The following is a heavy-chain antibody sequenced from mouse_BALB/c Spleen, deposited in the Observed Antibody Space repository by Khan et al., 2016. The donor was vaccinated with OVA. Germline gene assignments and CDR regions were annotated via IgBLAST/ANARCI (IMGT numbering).Heavy chain of an antibody. Sequence: VQLKESGPSLVKPSQTLSLTCSVTGDSITSGYWSWIRKFPGNKLEYMGYMIYSGNTYYNPPLKSRISITRHTSKNQYYLQLNSVTTEDTATYSCARSTYRYAFAYWGQGTLVTVSA. CDR2: MIYSGNT. CDR1: GDSITSGY. CDR3: ARSTYRYAFAY. V-gene: IGHV3-8*02. J-gene: IGHJ3*01. D-gene: IGHD2-14*01.